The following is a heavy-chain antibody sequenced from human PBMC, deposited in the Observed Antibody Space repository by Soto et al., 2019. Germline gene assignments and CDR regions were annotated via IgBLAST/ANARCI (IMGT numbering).Heavy chain of an antibody. CDR2: INHSGST. CDR1: GGSFSGYY. CDR3: ARGRGRIGATIPQDYYYYMDV. V-gene: IGHV4-34*01. Sequence: PSETLSLTCAVYGGSFSGYYWSWIRQPPGKGLEWIGEINHSGSTNYNPSLKSRVTISVDTSKNQFSLKLSSVTAADTAVYYCARGRGRIGATIPQDYYYYMDVWGKGTTVTV. J-gene: IGHJ6*03. D-gene: IGHD5-12*01.